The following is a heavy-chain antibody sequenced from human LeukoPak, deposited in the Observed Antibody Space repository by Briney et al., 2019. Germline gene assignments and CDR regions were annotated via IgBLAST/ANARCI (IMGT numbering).Heavy chain of an antibody. Sequence: WETLPLACTVSGGSISSYYGGWIRQPRGKGLEWIGYIYYSGSTNSNHSLKSRVTISVDTSKNQFSLKLNSETAADTAVYYCARALIQLPLPDSWGQGTLVTVSS. CDR2: IYYSGST. V-gene: IGHV4-59*01. J-gene: IGHJ4*02. D-gene: IGHD5-18*01. CDR1: GGSISSYY. CDR3: ARALIQLPLPDS.